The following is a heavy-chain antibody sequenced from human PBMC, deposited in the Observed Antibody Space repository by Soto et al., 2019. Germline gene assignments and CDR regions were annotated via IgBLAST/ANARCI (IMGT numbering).Heavy chain of an antibody. J-gene: IGHJ4*02. V-gene: IGHV3-23*01. D-gene: IGHD4-17*01. CDR3: AKDNEVSGDSAGYFDH. CDR2: ISGSGANT. Sequence: EVQLLESGGGLVQPGGSLRFSCAASGFTFSSYAMSWVRQAPGKGLEWVSAISGSGANTYYADSVKGRFTISRDNSKNTLYLQMNSRRAEDTSVYYCAKDNEVSGDSAGYFDHWGQGTLVTVSS. CDR1: GFTFSSYA.